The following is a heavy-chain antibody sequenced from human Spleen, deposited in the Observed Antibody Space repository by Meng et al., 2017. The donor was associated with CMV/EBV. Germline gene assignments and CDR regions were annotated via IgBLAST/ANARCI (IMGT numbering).Heavy chain of an antibody. CDR3: AKSPPEPAYWNLRPYYFDY. V-gene: IGHV3-23*01. Sequence: GGSLRLSCTTSGFTFGDYAISWVRQAPGKGLEWVSTVSGSGDRRNYADSVKGRFTISRDNSKNTLDLQMNSLRAEDTAVYYCAKSPPEPAYWNLRPYYFDYWGQGTLVTVSS. J-gene: IGHJ4*02. D-gene: IGHD1-1*01. CDR1: GFTFGDYA. CDR2: VSGSGDRR.